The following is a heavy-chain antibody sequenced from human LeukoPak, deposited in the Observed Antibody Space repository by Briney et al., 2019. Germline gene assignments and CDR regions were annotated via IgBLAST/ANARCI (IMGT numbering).Heavy chain of an antibody. J-gene: IGHJ4*02. Sequence: GESLRLSCAASGFTFSSFSMNWVRPPPGKGMEWVASISSVSRYTYFADSVKGRFSISRDNAKNSLYLQMSSLRAEDPAVSYWARGDKYIAFRPPLQGFDYWGQGTLVSVSS. D-gene: IGHD3-3*02. V-gene: IGHV3-21*01. CDR2: ISSVSRYT. CDR1: GFTFSSFS. CDR3: ARGDKYIAFRPPLQGFDY.